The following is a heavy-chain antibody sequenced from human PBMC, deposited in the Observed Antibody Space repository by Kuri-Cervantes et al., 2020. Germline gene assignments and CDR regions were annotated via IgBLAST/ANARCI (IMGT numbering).Heavy chain of an antibody. CDR1: GFTFSSYA. Sequence: GGSLRLSCAASGFTFSSYAMHWVRQAPGKGLEWVPAISGSGGSTYYVDSVKGRFTISRDNSKNTLYLQMNSLRAEDTAVYYCAKAAYYDFWSGPPYYYYGMDVWGQGTTVTVSS. CDR2: ISGSGGST. D-gene: IGHD3-3*01. CDR3: AKAAYYDFWSGPPYYYYGMDV. J-gene: IGHJ6*02. V-gene: IGHV3-23*01.